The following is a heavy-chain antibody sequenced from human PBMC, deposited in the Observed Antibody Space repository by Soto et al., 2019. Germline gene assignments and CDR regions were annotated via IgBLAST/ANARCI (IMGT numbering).Heavy chain of an antibody. D-gene: IGHD6-13*01. J-gene: IGHJ3*02. CDR2: ISAYNGNT. CDR1: GYTFTSYG. CDR3: AGSSSSCLRDAFDI. V-gene: IGHV1-18*01. Sequence: ASVKVSCKASGYTFTSYGISWVRQAPGQWLEWMGWISAYNGNTNYAQKLQGRVTMTTDTSTSTAYMELSSLRPEDTAVYYCAGSSSSCLRDAFDIWGQGTMVTVSS.